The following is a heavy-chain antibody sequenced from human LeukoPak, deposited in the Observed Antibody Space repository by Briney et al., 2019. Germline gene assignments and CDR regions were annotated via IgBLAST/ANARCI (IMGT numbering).Heavy chain of an antibody. D-gene: IGHD1-26*01. CDR3: AKDTRGSTSYLLLHGMDF. CDR2: ISGSGGTT. Sequence: GGSQVLSCVPSGFTFSSDAMSWARQAPGKGLEWVSVISGSGGTTYYADSVKGRFTISRDNSKSTLYLQMNSLRAHCIAVYYCAKDTRGSTSYLLLHGMDFWGQGTTVTVSS. V-gene: IGHV3-23*01. J-gene: IGHJ6*02. CDR1: GFTFSSDA.